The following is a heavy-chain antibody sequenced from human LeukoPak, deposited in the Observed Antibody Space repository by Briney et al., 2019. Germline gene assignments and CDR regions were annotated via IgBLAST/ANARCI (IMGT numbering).Heavy chain of an antibody. D-gene: IGHD3-22*01. CDR2: IKQDGSEK. CDR3: VRDRPNYYGSDGHYYRRDGDY. Sequence: GGSLRLSCAASGFTFSSYWMSWVRQAPGKGLEWVANIKQDGSEKYYVDSVKGRFTISRDNAKNSLYLQMNSLRVEDTAVYYCVRDRPNYYGSDGHYYRRDGDYWGRGTQVSVSS. J-gene: IGHJ4*02. V-gene: IGHV3-7*01. CDR1: GFTFSSYW.